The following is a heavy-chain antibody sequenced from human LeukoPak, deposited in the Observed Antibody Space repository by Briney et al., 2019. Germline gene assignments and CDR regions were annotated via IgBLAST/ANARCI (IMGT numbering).Heavy chain of an antibody. Sequence: HPGGSLRLSCAASGFSFSIYWISWVRQAPGKGLEWVANIKQDGSEKYYVDSVKGRFTISRDNAKNSLYLQMNSLRAEDTAVYYCAKEPGIQPFSMDYYYGMDVWGQGTTVTVSS. CDR2: IKQDGSEK. CDR3: AKEPGIQPFSMDYYYGMDV. CDR1: GFSFSIYW. V-gene: IGHV3-7*01. D-gene: IGHD5-18*01. J-gene: IGHJ6*02.